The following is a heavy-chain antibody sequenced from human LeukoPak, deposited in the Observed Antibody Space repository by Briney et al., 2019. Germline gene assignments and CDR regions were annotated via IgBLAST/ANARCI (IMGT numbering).Heavy chain of an antibody. V-gene: IGHV4-61*08. D-gene: IGHD6-13*01. J-gene: IGHJ4*02. CDR3: ARASSSWHRPFDY. CDR1: GGSISSAGYY. Sequence: PSQTLSLTCTVSGGSISSAGYYWSWIRQPPGEGLVWIGYIYYSGSTNYNPSLKSRVTISVDTSKNKFSLKLRSVTAADTAVYYCARASSSWHRPFDYWGQGTLVTVSS. CDR2: IYYSGST.